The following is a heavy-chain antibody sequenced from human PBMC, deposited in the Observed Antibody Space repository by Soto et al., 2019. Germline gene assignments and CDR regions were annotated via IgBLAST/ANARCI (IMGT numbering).Heavy chain of an antibody. CDR1: GGTFSDSV. V-gene: IGHV1-69*01. Sequence: QVQLVQSGPEVKKPGSSVNVSCKASGGTFSDSVTSWVRQAPGQGLEWMGGIVPIFGKANLAEKFQDRVTITADESTSTAYMKLTSLRSEDTAVYYCARGRDGSNYYFDYWGQGTLVTVSS. J-gene: IGHJ4*02. CDR2: IVPIFGKA. D-gene: IGHD3-10*01. CDR3: ARGRDGSNYYFDY.